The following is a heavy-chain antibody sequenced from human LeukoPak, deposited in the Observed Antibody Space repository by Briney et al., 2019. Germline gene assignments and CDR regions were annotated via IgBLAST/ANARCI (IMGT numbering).Heavy chain of an antibody. Sequence: SETLSLTCTVSGGSISSGGYYWSWIRQPPGKGLEWIGYIYHSGSTYYNPSPKSRVTISVDRSKNQFSLKLSSVTAADTAVYYCARVGSGRFDYWGQGTLVTVSS. CDR3: ARVGSGRFDY. CDR2: IYHSGST. CDR1: GGSISSGGYY. D-gene: IGHD1-26*01. J-gene: IGHJ4*02. V-gene: IGHV4-30-2*01.